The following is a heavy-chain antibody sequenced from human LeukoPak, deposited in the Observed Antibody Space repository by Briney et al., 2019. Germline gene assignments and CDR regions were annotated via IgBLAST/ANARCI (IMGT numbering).Heavy chain of an antibody. Sequence: ASETLSLTCAVYGGSFSGYYWSWIRQPPGKGLESIGYIYYSGSSNYNPSLKSRVTISVDTSKNQFSLKLSSVTAADTAVYYCARFPGSAEYRHYYYMDVWGKGTTVTVSS. V-gene: IGHV4-59*01. J-gene: IGHJ6*03. CDR1: GGSFSGYY. CDR3: ARFPGSAEYRHYYYMDV. CDR2: IYYSGSS. D-gene: IGHD2-15*01.